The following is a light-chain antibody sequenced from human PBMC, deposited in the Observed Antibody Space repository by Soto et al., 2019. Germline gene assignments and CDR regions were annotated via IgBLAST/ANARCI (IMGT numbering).Light chain of an antibody. CDR1: SSDVGGFNY. J-gene: IGLJ1*01. CDR2: DVT. Sequence: QSALTQPASVSGSPGQSITISCTGTSSDVGGFNYVYWYKQHPGKAPKLMIYDVTNRPSGVSDRFSGSKSCNTASLTISGLQAEDEADYYCNSYTSSSTYVFGTGTKLTVL. V-gene: IGLV2-14*03. CDR3: NSYTSSSTYV.